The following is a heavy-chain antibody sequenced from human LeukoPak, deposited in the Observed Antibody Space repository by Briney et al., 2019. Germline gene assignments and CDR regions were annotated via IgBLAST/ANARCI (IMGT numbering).Heavy chain of an antibody. CDR2: INPNSGGT. CDR3: ARAGGVWSGYIDY. CDR1: GYTFTGYY. D-gene: IGHD3-3*01. V-gene: IGHV1-2*02. J-gene: IGHJ4*02. Sequence: ASVKVSCKASGYTFTGYYMHWVRQAPGQGLEWMGWINPNSGGTNYAQKFQGRVTMTRDTSISTAYMELSRLRSEDTAVYYCARAGGVWSGYIDYWGQGTLVTVSS.